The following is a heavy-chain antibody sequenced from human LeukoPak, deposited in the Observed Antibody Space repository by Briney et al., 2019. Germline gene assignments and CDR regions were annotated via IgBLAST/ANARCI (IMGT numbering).Heavy chain of an antibody. Sequence: GGSLRLPCVASAFTFSSYGMSWVRQAPGKGLEWVSTIGNSGGPTYYADSVKGRFTISRDNSKNTLYLQMNSLRAEDTAVYYCAKSGPNYFHYWGPGTLVSVSS. J-gene: IGHJ4*02. CDR2: IGNSGGPT. CDR3: AKSGPNYFHY. CDR1: AFTFSSYG. V-gene: IGHV3-23*01.